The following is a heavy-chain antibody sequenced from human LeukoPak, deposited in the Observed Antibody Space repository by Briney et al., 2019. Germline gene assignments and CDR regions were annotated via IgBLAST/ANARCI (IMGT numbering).Heavy chain of an antibody. D-gene: IGHD3-22*01. V-gene: IGHV3-11*01. CDR2: ISSSGSTI. J-gene: IGHJ6*03. Sequence: GSLRLSCAASGSTFSDYYMSWIRQAPGKGLEWVSYISSSGSTIYYADSVKGRFTISRDNAKNSLYLQMNSLRAEDTAVYYCARRSRMIVVVITTSTDYYMDVWGKGTTVTVSS. CDR3: ARRSRMIVVVITTSTDYYMDV. CDR1: GSTFSDYY.